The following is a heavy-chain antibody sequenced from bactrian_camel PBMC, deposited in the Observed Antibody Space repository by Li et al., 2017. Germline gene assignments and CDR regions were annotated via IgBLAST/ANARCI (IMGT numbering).Heavy chain of an antibody. J-gene: IGHJ4*01. CDR1: GFTFSRYD. Sequence: LVESGGGLVQPGGSLSLSCAASGFTFSRYDMTWVRQVPGKGLEWVSSIYTGGGSTYYADSVKGRFTVSQDSAKNILYLQMDSLKSEDTAMYYCAGGAGTFSNYWGQGTQVTVS. CDR3: AGGAGTFSNY. CDR2: IYTGGGST. V-gene: IGHV3-2*01.